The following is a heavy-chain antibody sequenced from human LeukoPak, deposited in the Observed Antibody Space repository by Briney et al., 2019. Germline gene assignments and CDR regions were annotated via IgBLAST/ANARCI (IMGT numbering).Heavy chain of an antibody. V-gene: IGHV4-39*01. CDR1: GGSMSNIYY. CDR2: TFYSGIT. D-gene: IGHD1-26*01. J-gene: IGHJ4*02. Sequence: SETVSLTCNVSGGSMSNIYYWGWIRQPPGKGLEWIGNTFYSGITYYNPSLRSRVTIAIDTSKSQFSLKLTSVTAADTAVYYCARHSFAPFQVGPETPIESWGQGTLVTVSS. CDR3: ARHSFAPFQVGPETPIES.